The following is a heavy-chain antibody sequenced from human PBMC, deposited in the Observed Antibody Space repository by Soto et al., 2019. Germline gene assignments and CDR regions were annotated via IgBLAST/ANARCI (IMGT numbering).Heavy chain of an antibody. CDR3: ARVVYRQLCSAFFGAFDI. V-gene: IGHV4-4*02. CDR2: IYHSGST. CDR1: GGSISSSNW. J-gene: IGHJ3*02. Sequence: SETLSLTCAVSGGSISSSNWWSWVRQPPGKGLEWIGEIYHSGSTNYNPSLKSRVTISVDKSKNQFSLNLSSVTAADTAVYYCARVVYRQLCSAFFGAFDIWGQGTMVTVSS. D-gene: IGHD5-18*01.